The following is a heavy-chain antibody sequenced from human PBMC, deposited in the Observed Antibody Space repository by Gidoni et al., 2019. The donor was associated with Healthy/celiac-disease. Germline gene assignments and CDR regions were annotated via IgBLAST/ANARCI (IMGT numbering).Heavy chain of an antibody. J-gene: IGHJ4*02. V-gene: IGHV3-23*04. CDR1: GFTFSSYA. Sequence: EVQLVESGGGLVQPGGSLRLSCAASGFTFSSYAMSWVRQAPGKGLEWVSAISGSCGSTYYADSVKGRFTISRDNSKNTLYLQMNSLRAEDTAVYYCAKDRRGADYYGSGAYDYWGQGTLVTVSS. CDR2: ISGSCGST. D-gene: IGHD3-10*01. CDR3: AKDRRGADYYGSGAYDY.